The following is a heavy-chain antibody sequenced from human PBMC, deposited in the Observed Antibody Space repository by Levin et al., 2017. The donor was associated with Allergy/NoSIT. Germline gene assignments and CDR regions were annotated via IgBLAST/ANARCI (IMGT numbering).Heavy chain of an antibody. D-gene: IGHD2-15*01. Sequence: GGSLRLSCAASGFTFDDYAMHWVRQAPGKGLEWVSGISWNSGSIGYADSVKGRFTISRDNAKNSLYLQMNSLRAEDTALYYCAKDTSRPYCSGGSCPLSGVYYYGMDVWGQGTTVTVSS. CDR2: ISWNSGSI. CDR1: GFTFDDYA. V-gene: IGHV3-9*01. J-gene: IGHJ6*02. CDR3: AKDTSRPYCSGGSCPLSGVYYYGMDV.